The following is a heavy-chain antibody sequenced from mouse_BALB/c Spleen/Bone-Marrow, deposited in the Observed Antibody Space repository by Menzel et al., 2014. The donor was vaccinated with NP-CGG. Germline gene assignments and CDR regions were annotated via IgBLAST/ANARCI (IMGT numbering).Heavy chain of an antibody. CDR1: GFTFSNYG. D-gene: IGHD2-4*01. CDR2: ISGGGSYT. J-gene: IGHJ3*01. Sequence: EVHLVESGGGLVKSGGSLKLSCAASGFTFSNYGMSWVRQTPEKRLEWVATISGGGSYTFYSDSVKGRFTISRDNAKNNLYLQRSSLRSEDTALYYCARHAYYDQTEVSFVYWGQGTLVTVSA. CDR3: ARHAYYDQTEVSFVY. V-gene: IGHV5-9-2*01.